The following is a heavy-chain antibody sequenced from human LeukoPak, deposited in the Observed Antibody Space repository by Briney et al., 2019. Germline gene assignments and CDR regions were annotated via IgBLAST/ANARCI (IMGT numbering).Heavy chain of an antibody. Sequence: ASVKVSCKASGYTFTGYYMHWVRQAPGQGLEWMGRINPNSGGTNYAQKFQGRVTMTRDTSISTAYMELSRLRSDDTAVYYCARDFYDYGDSGIDYWGQGTLVTVSS. CDR3: ARDFYDYGDSGIDY. V-gene: IGHV1-2*06. D-gene: IGHD4-17*01. J-gene: IGHJ4*02. CDR2: INPNSGGT. CDR1: GYTFTGYY.